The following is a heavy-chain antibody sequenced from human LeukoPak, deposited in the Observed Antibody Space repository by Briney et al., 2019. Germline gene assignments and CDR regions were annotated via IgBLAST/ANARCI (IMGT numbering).Heavy chain of an antibody. Sequence: PSQTLSLTCTVSGNSISSGDYYWSWIRQPAGKGLEWIGRIYTSGSTTYNPSLKSRVTISGDTSENQFSLRLSSVTAADTAVYYCASSRMDMIVVVNGAFDIWGQGTMVTVSS. CDR2: IYTSGST. J-gene: IGHJ3*02. CDR1: GNSISSGDYY. CDR3: ASSRMDMIVVVNGAFDI. D-gene: IGHD3-22*01. V-gene: IGHV4-61*02.